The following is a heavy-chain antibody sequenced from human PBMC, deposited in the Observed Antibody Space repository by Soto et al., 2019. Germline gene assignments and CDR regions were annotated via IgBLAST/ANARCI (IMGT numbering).Heavy chain of an antibody. V-gene: IGHV3-53*01. Sequence: GGSLRLSCVASGLTVSHNYMAWVRQAPEMGLEWVSILYTEGTTYYADPVKGRFTISRASSKNTLFLQMDSLRAEDTAVYYCLRPRPSGENYGMDVWGQGTTVTVSS. J-gene: IGHJ6*02. CDR2: LYTEGTT. CDR1: GLTVSHNY. CDR3: LRPRPSGENYGMDV. D-gene: IGHD3-16*01.